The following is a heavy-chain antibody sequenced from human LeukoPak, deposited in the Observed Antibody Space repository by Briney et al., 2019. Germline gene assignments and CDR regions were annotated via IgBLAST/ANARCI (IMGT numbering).Heavy chain of an antibody. D-gene: IGHD3-22*01. CDR3: VQEFNHEQWFFDI. Sequence: GGSLRLSCAASGFTFSSYSMHWVRQAPGKGLEWVAVVSTDGTIKYYADSMKGRFTVSRDNSKNTVDLQMNSLRVEDTALYFCVQEFNHEQWFFDIWGRGTLVTVSS. V-gene: IGHV3-30*18. J-gene: IGHJ2*01. CDR1: GFTFSSYS. CDR2: VSTDGTIK.